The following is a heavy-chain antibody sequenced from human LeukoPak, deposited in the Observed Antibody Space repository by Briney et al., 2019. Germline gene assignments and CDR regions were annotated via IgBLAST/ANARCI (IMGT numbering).Heavy chain of an antibody. CDR1: GFTFSSYA. Sequence: GGSLRLSCAASGFTFSSYAMSWVRQAPGKGLEWVSAISGSGGSTYYADSVKGRFTISRDNSKNTLYLQKNSLRAEDTAVYYCAKDRGYDFWSGYYTGDGNFDYWGQGTLVTVSS. D-gene: IGHD3-3*01. J-gene: IGHJ4*02. CDR3: AKDRGYDFWSGYYTGDGNFDY. V-gene: IGHV3-23*01. CDR2: ISGSGGST.